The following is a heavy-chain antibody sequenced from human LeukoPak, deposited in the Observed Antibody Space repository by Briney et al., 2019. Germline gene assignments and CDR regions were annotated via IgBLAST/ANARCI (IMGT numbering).Heavy chain of an antibody. CDR1: GFTFSDYW. CDR3: ARNRGGQQFDC. CDR2: INTDGSTT. D-gene: IGHD3-10*01. J-gene: IGHJ4*02. V-gene: IGHV3-7*01. Sequence: RAGGSLRLSCAASGFTFSDYWIDWVRQAPGQGLEWVANINTDGSTTNYVESVRGRFTISRDNTRNSLSLQMSNLRDEDTAVYYCARNRGGQQFDCWGQGTLLTVSS.